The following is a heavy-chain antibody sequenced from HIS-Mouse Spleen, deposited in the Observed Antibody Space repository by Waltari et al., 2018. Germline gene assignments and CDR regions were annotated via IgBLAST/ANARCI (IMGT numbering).Heavy chain of an antibody. Sequence: QMQLVQSGPEVKKPGTSVKVSCKASGFTFTSSAVQWVRQARGQRLEWVGWMVVGRGKTNYAQKFQERVTITRDMSTSTAYMELSSLRSEDTAVYYCAADDYGGGSAVGWGQGTLVTVSS. V-gene: IGHV1-58*01. D-gene: IGHD4-17*01. CDR2: MVVGRGKT. J-gene: IGHJ4*02. CDR3: AADDYGGGSAVG. CDR1: GFTFTSSA.